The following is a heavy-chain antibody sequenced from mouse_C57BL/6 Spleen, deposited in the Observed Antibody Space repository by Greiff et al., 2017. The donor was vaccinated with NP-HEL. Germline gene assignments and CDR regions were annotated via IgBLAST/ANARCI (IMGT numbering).Heavy chain of an antibody. CDR3: ARGNGNFDY. V-gene: IGHV2-2*01. J-gene: IGHJ2*01. CDR1: GFSLTSYG. Sequence: VQLQQSGPGLVQPSQSLSITCTVSGFSLTSYGVHWVRQSPGKGLEWLGVIWSGGSTDYNAAFISRLSISTDNSKSHVFFQMNSLQADATAIYYCARGNGNFDYWGQVTTLTVSS. CDR2: IWSGGST.